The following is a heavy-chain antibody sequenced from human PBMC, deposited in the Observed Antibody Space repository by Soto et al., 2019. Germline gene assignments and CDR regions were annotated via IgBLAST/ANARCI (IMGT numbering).Heavy chain of an antibody. CDR1: GFSISNYG. CDR2: ISSSSDYI. D-gene: IGHD5-18*01. J-gene: IGHJ3*01. Sequence: EVQLVESGGGLVKPGGSLRLSCAASGFSISNYGMNWVRQAPGKGLEWVSSISSSSDYIYYADSLKGRFTISRDNARNSLYLQISSLRAEDTGMFYCVRLHPDGYSSSLDALDVWGQGTLVTVSS. CDR3: VRLHPDGYSSSLDALDV. V-gene: IGHV3-21*06.